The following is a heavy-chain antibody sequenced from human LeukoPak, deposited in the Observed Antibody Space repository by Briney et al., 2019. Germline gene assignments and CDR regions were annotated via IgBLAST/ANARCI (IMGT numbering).Heavy chain of an antibody. J-gene: IGHJ6*03. CDR2: IFLGDSDT. V-gene: IGHV5-51*01. Sequence: GGAPEISRQGPGYLLIKYWIGLVPPVPGKGPGWVGIIFLGDSDTRYSSSFQGQVTISADKSSSTSYLQWSSLKASDTAMYYCARQGSGFAPKYYFYMDVWGKGTTVTVSS. CDR3: ARQGSGFAPKYYFYMDV. CDR1: GYLLIKYW. D-gene: IGHD3-10*01.